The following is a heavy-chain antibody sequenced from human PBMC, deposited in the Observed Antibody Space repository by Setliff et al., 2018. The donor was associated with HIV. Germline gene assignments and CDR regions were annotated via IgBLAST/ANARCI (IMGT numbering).Heavy chain of an antibody. Sequence: PSETLSLTCSVSGRSIDDSYWSWIRQSPGKGLEWIGYIYTSGSTNYNPSLKSRVTISVDTSKNQFSLKLSSVTAADTAVYYCARHHGGIFGAREIDYWGQGTLVTVSS. CDR2: IYTSGST. V-gene: IGHV4-4*09. J-gene: IGHJ4*02. D-gene: IGHD3-3*01. CDR1: GRSIDDSY. CDR3: ARHHGGIFGAREIDY.